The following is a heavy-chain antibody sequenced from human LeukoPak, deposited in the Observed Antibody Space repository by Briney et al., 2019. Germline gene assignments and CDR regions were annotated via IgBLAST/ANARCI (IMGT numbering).Heavy chain of an antibody. D-gene: IGHD3-10*01. J-gene: IGHJ4*02. V-gene: IGHV4-59*12. Sequence: PSETLSLTYTVSGGSISPFYWSWIRQPPGKGLQWIGYFYYTGSTNFDPSLKSRVTISVDTSKNQFSLKLSSVTAADTAVYYCASRLYYYGSGMNWGQGTLVTVSS. CDR3: ASRLYYYGSGMN. CDR2: FYYTGST. CDR1: GGSISPFY.